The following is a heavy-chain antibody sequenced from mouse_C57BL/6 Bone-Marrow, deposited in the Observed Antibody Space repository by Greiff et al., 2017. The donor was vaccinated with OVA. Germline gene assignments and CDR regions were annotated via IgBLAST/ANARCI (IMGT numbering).Heavy chain of an antibody. CDR2: INPGSGGT. V-gene: IGHV1-54*01. J-gene: IGHJ2*01. CDR3: ARRVAYFDY. Sequence: QVQLQQSGAELVRPGTSVKVSCKASGYAFTNYLIEWVKQRPGQGLEWIGVINPGSGGTNYNEKFKGKATLTADKSSSTAYMQLSSLTSEDSAVYFCARRVAYFDYWGQGTTLTVSS. CDR1: GYAFTNYL.